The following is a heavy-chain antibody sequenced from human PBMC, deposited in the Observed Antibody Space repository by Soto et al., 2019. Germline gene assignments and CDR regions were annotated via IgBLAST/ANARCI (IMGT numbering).Heavy chain of an antibody. CDR2: ISAYNGNT. D-gene: IGHD6-13*01. CDR1: GYTFTSYG. V-gene: IGHV1-18*01. J-gene: IGHJ5*02. CDR3: ARGRVPYSSSWYSSYNWFDP. Sequence: GASVKVSCKASGYTFTSYGISWVRQAPGQGLEWMGWISAYNGNTNYAQKLQGRVTMTTDTSTSTAYMELRSLRSDDTAVYYCARGRVPYSSSWYSSYNWFDPWGQGTLVTVSS.